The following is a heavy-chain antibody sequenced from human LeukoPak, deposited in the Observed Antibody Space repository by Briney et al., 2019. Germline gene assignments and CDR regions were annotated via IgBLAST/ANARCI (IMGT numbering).Heavy chain of an antibody. Sequence: GGSLRLSCAASGFTFSSYSMNWVRQAPGKGLEWVSSISSSSSYIYYADSVKGRFTISRDNAKNSLYLQMNSLRAEDTAVYYCAREGQSIAARPVFYFDYWGQGTLVTVSS. CDR3: AREGQSIAARPVFYFDY. J-gene: IGHJ4*02. CDR2: ISSSSSYI. CDR1: GFTFSSYS. V-gene: IGHV3-21*01. D-gene: IGHD6-6*01.